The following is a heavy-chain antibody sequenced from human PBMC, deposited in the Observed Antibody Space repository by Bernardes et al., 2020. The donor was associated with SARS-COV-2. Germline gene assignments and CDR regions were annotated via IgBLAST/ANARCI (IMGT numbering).Heavy chain of an antibody. D-gene: IGHD6-19*01. V-gene: IGHV4-34*01. CDR1: GGSFSGYY. Sequence: ETVSLTCAVYGGSFSGYYWSWIRQPPVTGLEWIGEINHSGSTTYNPSLKSRVTISVDTSKNQFSLKLSSVTAADTAVYYCARGRYSSGWYGQRGWFDPWGQGNLVTGSS. CDR2: INHSGST. CDR3: ARGRYSSGWYGQRGWFDP. J-gene: IGHJ5*02.